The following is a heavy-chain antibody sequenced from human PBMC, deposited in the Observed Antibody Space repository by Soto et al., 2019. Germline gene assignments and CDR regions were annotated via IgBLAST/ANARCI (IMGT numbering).Heavy chain of an antibody. Sequence: GGSLRLSCAASGFTFSGYGLHWVRQAPGRGLEWLSYIEDNGINKKYADSVKGRFSISRDNSRNTLYLQMDSLTADDTAVYYCARDRCRWWCEYWGRGGLVTVCS. CDR1: GFTFSGYG. J-gene: IGHJ4*02. CDR2: IEDNGINK. CDR3: ARDRCRWWCEY. V-gene: IGHV3-30*02. D-gene: IGHD2-8*02.